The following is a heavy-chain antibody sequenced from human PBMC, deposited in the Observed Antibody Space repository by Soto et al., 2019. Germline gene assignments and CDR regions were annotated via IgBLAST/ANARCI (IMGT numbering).Heavy chain of an antibody. J-gene: IGHJ6*02. CDR1: GYTLTELS. V-gene: IGHV1-24*01. Sequence: ASVKVSCKVSGYTLTELSMHWVRQAPGKGLEWMGGFDPEDGETIYAQKFRGRVTMTEDTSTDTAYMELSSLRSEDTAVYYCATDRRYGSGSYYYPAYYYGMDVWGQGTTVTVSS. CDR3: ATDRRYGSGSYYYPAYYYGMDV. CDR2: FDPEDGET. D-gene: IGHD3-10*01.